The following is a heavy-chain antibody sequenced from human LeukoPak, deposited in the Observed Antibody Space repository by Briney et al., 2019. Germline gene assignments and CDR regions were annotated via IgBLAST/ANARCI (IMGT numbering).Heavy chain of an antibody. V-gene: IGHV3-30*04. CDR3: TRGGWETSSGQLFDY. Sequence: AGGSLRLSCAASGFTFSNYAMHWVRQAPGKGLEWVTIISYDGTNKYADSVKGRFTISRDNSKNTLYLQMNSLKTEDTAVYYCTRGGWETSSGQLFDYWGQGTLVTVSS. CDR1: GFTFSNYA. D-gene: IGHD3-22*01. J-gene: IGHJ4*02. CDR2: ISYDGTNK.